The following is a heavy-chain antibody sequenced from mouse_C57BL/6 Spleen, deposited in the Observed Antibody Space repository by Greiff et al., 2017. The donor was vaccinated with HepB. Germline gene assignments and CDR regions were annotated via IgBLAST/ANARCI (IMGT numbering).Heavy chain of an antibody. D-gene: IGHD2-1*01. Sequence: EVQLQQSGPELVKPGASVKISCKASGYTFTDYYMNWVKQSHGKSLEWIGDINPNNGGTSYNQKFKGKATLTVDKSSSTAYMELRSLTSEDSAVYYCARPLYGKYPAWFAYWGQGTLVTVSA. CDR2: INPNNGGT. J-gene: IGHJ3*01. CDR1: GYTFTDYY. CDR3: ARPLYGKYPAWFAY. V-gene: IGHV1-26*01.